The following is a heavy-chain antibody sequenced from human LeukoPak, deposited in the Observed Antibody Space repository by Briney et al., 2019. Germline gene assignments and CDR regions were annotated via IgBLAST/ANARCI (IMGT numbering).Heavy chain of an antibody. CDR3: ARDSSRLYSNYGMDV. CDR2: IIPIFGTA. CDR1: GGTFSSYA. D-gene: IGHD2-2*01. J-gene: IGHJ6*02. V-gene: IGHV1-69*13. Sequence: GASVKVSCKASGGTFSSYAISWVRQAPGQGLEWMGGIIPIFGTANYAQKFQGRVTITADESTSTAYMELSSLRSEDTAVYYCARDSSRLYSNYGMDVWGQGTTVTVSS.